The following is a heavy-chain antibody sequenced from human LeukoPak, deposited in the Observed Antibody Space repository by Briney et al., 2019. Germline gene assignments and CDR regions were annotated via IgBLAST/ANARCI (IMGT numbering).Heavy chain of an antibody. V-gene: IGHV4-59*12. Sequence: SETLSLTCTVSGGSISSYYWSWIRQPPGKGLEWIGYIYYSGSTNYNPSLKSRVTISVDTSKNQFSLKLSSVTAADTAVYYCARAVGYSSGWYVKDYYYGMDVWGQGTTVTVSS. CDR1: GGSISSYY. D-gene: IGHD6-19*01. CDR3: ARAVGYSSGWYVKDYYYGMDV. J-gene: IGHJ6*02. CDR2: IYYSGST.